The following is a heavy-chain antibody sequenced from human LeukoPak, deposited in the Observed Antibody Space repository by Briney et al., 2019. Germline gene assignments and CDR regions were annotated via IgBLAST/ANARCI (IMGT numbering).Heavy chain of an antibody. J-gene: IGHJ5*02. V-gene: IGHV4-59*08. CDR1: GASVSSDY. Sequence: SETLSLTCTVSGASVSSDYWSWIRQSPGKELEWIGYIYHSGHTMSNPSLKSRVSLSLDTSNNQFSLKLSSVTAADTAVYYCARHPFQYPFDHWGQGTVVSVSS. D-gene: IGHD2/OR15-2a*01. CDR3: ARHPFQYPFDH. CDR2: IYHSGHT.